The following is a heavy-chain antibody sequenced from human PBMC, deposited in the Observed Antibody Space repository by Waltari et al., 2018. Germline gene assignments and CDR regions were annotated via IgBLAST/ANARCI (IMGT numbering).Heavy chain of an antibody. V-gene: IGHV1-69*13. CDR1: GGPFSSYA. CDR2: ISPIFGTA. J-gene: IGHJ4*02. CDR3: AGDQSSYFDY. Sequence: QVQLVQSGAEVKKPGSSVKVSCKASGGPFSSYATSWVRQAPGQGLECMGRISPIFGTANYAQKFQGRVTITAYKSTSTAYMELSSLRSEDTAVYYCAGDQSSYFDYWGQGTLVTVSS.